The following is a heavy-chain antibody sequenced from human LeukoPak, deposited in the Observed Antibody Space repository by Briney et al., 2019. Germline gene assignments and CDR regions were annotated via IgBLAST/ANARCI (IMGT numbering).Heavy chain of an antibody. J-gene: IGHJ5*02. CDR2: INAGNGNT. CDR3: ARAIAAAGINWFDP. Sequence: ASVKVSCKASGYTFTSYAMHWVRQAPGQRLEWMGWINAGNGNTKYSQKFQGRVTITRDTSASTAYMELSSLRSEDTAVYYCARAIAAAGINWFDPWGQGTLVTVCS. CDR1: GYTFTSYA. D-gene: IGHD6-13*01. V-gene: IGHV1-3*01.